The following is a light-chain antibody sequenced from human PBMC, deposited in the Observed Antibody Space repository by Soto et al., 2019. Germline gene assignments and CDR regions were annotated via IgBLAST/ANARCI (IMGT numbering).Light chain of an antibody. CDR1: QGISSY. CDR2: LAS. J-gene: IGKJ1*01. CDR3: QQLNNYPRT. Sequence: IQMTQSPSSLSASVGDRVTTPCRASQGISSYLAWYQQKPGEAPKLLIYLASTLQTGVPSRFSGSGSGTDFTLTISSLQPEDFATYYCQQLNNYPRTFGQGTKVDIK. V-gene: IGKV1-9*01.